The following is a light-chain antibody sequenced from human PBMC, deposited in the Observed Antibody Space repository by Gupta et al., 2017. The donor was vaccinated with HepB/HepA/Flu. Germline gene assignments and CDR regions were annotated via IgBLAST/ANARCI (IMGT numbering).Light chain of an antibody. V-gene: IGKV1-39*01. Sequence: DIQMTQSPSSLSASVGDRVTITCRASQSISSYLNWYQQKPGKAPKLLIYAASSLQSGVPSRFSGSGSGTDFTLTIGSRQPEDFAPYYCQQGDSTPPFLFGQGTKLEIK. CDR1: QSISSY. CDR3: QQGDSTPPFL. J-gene: IGKJ2*01. CDR2: AAS.